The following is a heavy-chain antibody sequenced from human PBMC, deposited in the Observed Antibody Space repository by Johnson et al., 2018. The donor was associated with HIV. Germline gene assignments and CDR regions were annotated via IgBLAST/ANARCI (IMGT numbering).Heavy chain of an antibody. CDR2: ISWNSGSL. CDR3: AKAVKWGVDAFDV. V-gene: IGHV3-9*01. CDR1: GFTFDDYA. D-gene: IGHD1-26*01. J-gene: IGHJ3*01. Sequence: VHLVESGGGLVQPGGSLRLSCAASGFTFDDYAMHWVRQAPGKGLEWVSGISWNSGSLGYADSVKGRFSISRDNPNNSLYLQMNTLRVEDTALYYCAKAVKWGVDAFDVWGQGTMVTVSS.